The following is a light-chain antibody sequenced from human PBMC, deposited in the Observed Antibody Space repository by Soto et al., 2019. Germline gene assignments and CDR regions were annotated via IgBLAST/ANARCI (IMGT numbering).Light chain of an antibody. CDR1: QSVSSN. CDR2: GAS. CDR3: QQYNNWPRA. V-gene: IGKV3-15*01. Sequence: EIVMTQSPAILSVSPGERATVSCRASQSVSSNLAWYQQKPGQAPRLLIYGASTRATGIPARFSGSGSGTEFTLTISSLQSEDFAVYYCQQYNNWPRAFGQGTKLEIK. J-gene: IGKJ2*01.